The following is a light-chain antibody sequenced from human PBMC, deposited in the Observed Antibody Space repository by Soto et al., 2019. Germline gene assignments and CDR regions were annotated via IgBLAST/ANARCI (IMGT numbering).Light chain of an antibody. CDR3: QKFNSYPIT. V-gene: IGKV1-13*02. J-gene: IGKJ5*01. Sequence: IQLTQSPSSLSASVGDTVTITCRASQGITSALAWYQQKPGKAPKLLISVASSLESGVPSRFSGSGSGTDFTLTISSLQPEDFVTYYCQKFNSYPITFGQGTRLEIK. CDR1: QGITSA. CDR2: VAS.